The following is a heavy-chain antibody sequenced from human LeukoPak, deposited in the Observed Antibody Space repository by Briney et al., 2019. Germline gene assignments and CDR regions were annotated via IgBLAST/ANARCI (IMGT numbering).Heavy chain of an antibody. CDR2: IYYSGST. J-gene: IGHJ3*02. D-gene: IGHD5-18*01. CDR3: ARGFPRYSPGAFDI. Sequence: SSETLSLTCTVSGGSISSSSYYWGWIRQPPGKGLEWIGSIYYSGSTYYNPSLKSRVTISVDTSKNQFSLKLSSVTAADTAVYYCARGFPRYSPGAFDIWGQGTMVTVSS. CDR1: GGSISSSSYY. V-gene: IGHV4-39*07.